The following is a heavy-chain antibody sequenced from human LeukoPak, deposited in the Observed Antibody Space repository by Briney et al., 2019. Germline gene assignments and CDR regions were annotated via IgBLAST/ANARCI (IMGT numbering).Heavy chain of an antibody. D-gene: IGHD1-26*01. J-gene: IGHJ4*02. Sequence: GGSLRLSCTASGFTFNSYSLNWVRQAPGTGLEWVSFISASSSVRYYADSVKGRFTISRDNAKNSLYLQMSSLRAEDTAEYYCARDRGGSYSEIGYWGQGTLVTVSS. CDR2: ISASSSVR. CDR3: ARDRGGSYSEIGY. CDR1: GFTFNSYS. V-gene: IGHV3-48*04.